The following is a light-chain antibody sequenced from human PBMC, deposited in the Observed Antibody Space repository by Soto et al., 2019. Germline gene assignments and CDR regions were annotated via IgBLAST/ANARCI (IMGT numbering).Light chain of an antibody. CDR3: QSYDHSLSGGL. J-gene: IGLJ2*01. CDR1: SSNIGAGYD. CDR2: GDT. V-gene: IGLV1-40*01. Sequence: QAVVTQPPSVSGAPGQRVTISCTGSSSNIGAGYDVHWYQQLPGTAPKLLISGDTNRPSGVPDRFSGSKSGTSASLAITGLQAEDEADYYCQSYDHSLSGGLFGGGTKLTVL.